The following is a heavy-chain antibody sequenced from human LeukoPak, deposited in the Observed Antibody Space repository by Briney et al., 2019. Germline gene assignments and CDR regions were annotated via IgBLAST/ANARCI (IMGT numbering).Heavy chain of an antibody. Sequence: PGGSLRLSCAASGFAFSSYSMNWVRQAPGKGLEWVSYIRSSSTTIYYADSVKGRFTISRDNAKNSLYLQMNSLRVEDTAVYFCARDSMSHCGTAACYGPYFDYWGQGILVTVSS. J-gene: IGHJ4*02. V-gene: IGHV3-48*01. D-gene: IGHD2-15*01. CDR2: IRSSSTTI. CDR1: GFAFSSYS. CDR3: ARDSMSHCGTAACYGPYFDY.